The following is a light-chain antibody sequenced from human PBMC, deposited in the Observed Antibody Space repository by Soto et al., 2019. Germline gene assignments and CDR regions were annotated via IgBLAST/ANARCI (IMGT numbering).Light chain of an antibody. CDR2: AAS. V-gene: IGKV1-39*01. CDR1: QSISSY. Sequence: IQMTQSPSSLSASVGDRVTVTCRASQSISSYLNWYQQKPGKAPKLLIYAASSLQSGVPSRFSGSGSGTDVTLTISSLQPEDFAPYYCQQSYSTPPTFGQGTKVEIK. CDR3: QQSYSTPPT. J-gene: IGKJ1*01.